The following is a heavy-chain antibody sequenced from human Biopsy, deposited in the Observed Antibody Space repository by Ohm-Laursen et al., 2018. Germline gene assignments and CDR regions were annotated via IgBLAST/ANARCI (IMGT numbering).Heavy chain of an antibody. CDR1: GYTLTELS. CDR3: AADINVWNVNY. Sequence: GSSVKVSCNVSGYTLTELSMHWVRQAPGRGLEWMGGFAPENGKTIYAQKFQGRVTMTEDTSTDTAYMELSSLRSEDTAVYYCAADINVWNVNYWGQGTLVTVSS. CDR2: FAPENGKT. V-gene: IGHV1-24*01. D-gene: IGHD1-1*01. J-gene: IGHJ4*02.